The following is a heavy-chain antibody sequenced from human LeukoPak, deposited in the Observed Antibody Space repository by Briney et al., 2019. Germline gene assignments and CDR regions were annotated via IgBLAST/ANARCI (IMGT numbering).Heavy chain of an antibody. D-gene: IGHD6-13*01. V-gene: IGHV1-2*02. Sequence: ASVKVSCKASGYTFTDAYIHWVRQAPGQGLEWMGWINPDSGGTNYAQKFQGRVTMTRDTSITTVYMELSSLRSDDTAVYYCARVKYRAAGDKQHWGRGTLVTSPQ. CDR2: INPDSGGT. CDR1: GYTFTDAY. J-gene: IGHJ1*01. CDR3: ARVKYRAAGDKQH.